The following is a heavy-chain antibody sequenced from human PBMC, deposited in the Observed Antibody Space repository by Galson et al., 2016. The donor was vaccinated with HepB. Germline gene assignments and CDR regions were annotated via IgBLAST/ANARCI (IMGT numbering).Heavy chain of an antibody. CDR2: INPISGDT. CDR1: GYTFTGHY. V-gene: IGHV1-2*02. J-gene: IGHJ4*02. CDR3: ARDQRGSFDH. Sequence: SVKVSCKASGYTFTGHYMHWVRQVPGQGPEWMGWINPISGDTDSGQKVQSRVSMARDTSISAVYLHLSGLTSDDSAVYYCARDQRGSFDHWGQGTLVTVSS. D-gene: IGHD1-1*01.